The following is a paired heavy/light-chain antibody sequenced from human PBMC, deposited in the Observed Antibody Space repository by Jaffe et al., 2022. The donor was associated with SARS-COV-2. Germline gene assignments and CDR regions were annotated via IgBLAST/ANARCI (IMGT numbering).Light chain of an antibody. V-gene: IGKV3-11*01. CDR2: DVS. CDR1: QDVGSY. CDR3: QHRSTWPLS. Sequence: EIVLTQSPATLSLSPGERATLSCRASQDVGSYLVWYQHKPGQAPRLLIYDVSNRATGIPARFSGSGSGTDFTLTISSLEPEDCALYYCQHRSTWPLSFGGGTKVEIK. J-gene: IGKJ4*01.
Heavy chain of an antibody. V-gene: IGHV3-23*04. CDR2: MSNSGGTT. CDR3: VRGGCTTGFCSYWAL. CDR1: GFSFSSYA. J-gene: IGHJ1*01. Sequence: EEQLVESGGALVQPGGSLGLFCAASGFSFSSYAMNWVRQVPGKGLEWLAGMSNSGGTTYYADSVKGRFTIFRDNSKNTLFLLMTSLRVDDTAVYYCVRGGCTTGFCSYWALWGQGTLVTVSS. D-gene: IGHD1-1*01.